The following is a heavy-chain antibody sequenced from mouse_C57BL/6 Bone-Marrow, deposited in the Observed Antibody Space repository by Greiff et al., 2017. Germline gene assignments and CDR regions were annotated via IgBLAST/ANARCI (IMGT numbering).Heavy chain of an antibody. D-gene: IGHD1-1*01. V-gene: IGHV1-53*01. Sequence: VKLKQPGTELVKPGASVKLSCKASGYTFTSYWMHWVKQRPGQGLEWIGNINPSNGGTNYNEKFKGKATLTVDKSSSTAYMQLSSLRSEDSAVYYCARRVAYGSSYLDYWGQGTTLTVSS. CDR2: INPSNGGT. J-gene: IGHJ2*01. CDR1: GYTFTSYW. CDR3: ARRVAYGSSYLDY.